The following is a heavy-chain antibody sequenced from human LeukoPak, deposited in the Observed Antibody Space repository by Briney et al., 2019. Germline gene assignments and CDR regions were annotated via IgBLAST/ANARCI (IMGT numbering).Heavy chain of an antibody. CDR3: ARVGYTDTWYNSPPFDY. Sequence: GGSLRLSCAASGFTFSSYAMSWVRQAPGKGLEWVSAISGSGGSTYYADSVKGRFTISRDNSKNILYLQMNSLRAEDTALYYCARVGYTDTWYNSPPFDYWGQGTLVTVSS. D-gene: IGHD1-1*01. CDR2: ISGSGGST. V-gene: IGHV3-23*01. J-gene: IGHJ4*02. CDR1: GFTFSSYA.